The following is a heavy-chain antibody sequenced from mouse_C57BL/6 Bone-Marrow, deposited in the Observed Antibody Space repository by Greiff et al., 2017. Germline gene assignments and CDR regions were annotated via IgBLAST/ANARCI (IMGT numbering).Heavy chain of an antibody. D-gene: IGHD1-1*01. CDR3: ARDYGISYWYFDV. CDR1: GYTFTSYD. V-gene: IGHV1-85*01. J-gene: IGHJ1*03. Sequence: VQLQQSGPELVKPGASVKLSCKASGYTFTSYDINWVKQRPGQGLEWIGWIYPRDGSTKYNEKFKGKATLTVDTSSSTAYMEVHSLTSEDSAVYVCARDYGISYWYFDVWGTGTTVTVSS. CDR2: IYPRDGST.